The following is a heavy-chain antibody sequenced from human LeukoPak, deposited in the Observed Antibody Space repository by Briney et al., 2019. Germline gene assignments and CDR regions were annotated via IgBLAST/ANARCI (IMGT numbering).Heavy chain of an antibody. CDR2: MNPNGGNT. D-gene: IGHD3-3*01. Sequence: VASVKVSCKASGYTFTSYDINWVRQATGQGLEWMGWMNPNGGNTGYAQKFQGRVTITRNTSISTAYMELSSLRSEDTAVYYCARGSREDFWSGYYESANYYYYYMDVWGKGTTVTVSS. V-gene: IGHV1-8*03. CDR1: GYTFTSYD. CDR3: ARGSREDFWSGYYESANYYYYYMDV. J-gene: IGHJ6*03.